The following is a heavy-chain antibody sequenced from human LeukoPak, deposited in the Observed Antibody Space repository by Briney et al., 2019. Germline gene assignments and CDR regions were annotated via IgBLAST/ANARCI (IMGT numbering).Heavy chain of an antibody. Sequence: ASVKVSCKASGYTFTSYYMHWVRQAPGQGLEWMGIINPSGGSTSYAQKFQGRVTMTRDMSTSTVYMELSSLRSEDTAVYYCARRDPHDAFDIWGQGTMVTVSS. J-gene: IGHJ3*02. CDR3: ARRDPHDAFDI. CDR1: GYTFTSYY. V-gene: IGHV1-46*01. CDR2: INPSGGST.